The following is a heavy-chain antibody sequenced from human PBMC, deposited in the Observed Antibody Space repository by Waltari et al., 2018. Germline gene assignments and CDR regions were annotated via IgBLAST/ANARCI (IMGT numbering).Heavy chain of an antibody. J-gene: IGHJ4*02. CDR1: GGSISSYY. CDR3: AVMEAAQYYFDY. D-gene: IGHD6-6*01. V-gene: IGHV4-59*01. Sequence: QVQLQESGPGLVKPSETLSLTCTVSGGSISSYYWSWIRQPPGKGLEWIGYIYYSGSTTYNPSLKSRLTISVDASKKQFSLKLSSVTAADTAMYYCAVMEAAQYYFDYWGQGTLVTVSS. CDR2: IYYSGST.